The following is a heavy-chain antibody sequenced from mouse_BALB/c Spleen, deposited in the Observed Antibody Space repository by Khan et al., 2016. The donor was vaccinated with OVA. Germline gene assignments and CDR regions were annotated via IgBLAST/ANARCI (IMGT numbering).Heavy chain of an antibody. V-gene: IGHV2-2*02. CDR3: ARNYYYGRNAIDY. Sequence: QVQLQQSGPGLVQPSQSLSITCTVSGFSLTSYGVHWVRQSPGKGLEWLGVIWSGGSTDYNAAFISRLSISKDNSKSHVFFKMNSLQANDTAIYYWARNYYYGRNAIDYWGQGTSVTVSS. CDR1: GFSLTSYG. CDR2: IWSGGST. D-gene: IGHD1-1*01. J-gene: IGHJ4*01.